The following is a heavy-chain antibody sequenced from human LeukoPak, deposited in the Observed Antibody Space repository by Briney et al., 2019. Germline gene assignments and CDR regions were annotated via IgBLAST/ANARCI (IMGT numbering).Heavy chain of an antibody. CDR3: TRGPTHQWLYYGMDV. J-gene: IGHJ6*02. V-gene: IGHV3-49*04. CDR1: GFTFGDLA. D-gene: IGHD5-24*01. Sequence: GGPLRLYCTPCGFTFGDLAMSWVRPAQGKGLVWVGILRSKSYDGTTEYAASEKGRVTISRDDTKSIAYLQMHSLKTDDTAMYYCTRGPTHQWLYYGMDVWGQGTTVTVSS. CDR2: LRSKSYDGTT.